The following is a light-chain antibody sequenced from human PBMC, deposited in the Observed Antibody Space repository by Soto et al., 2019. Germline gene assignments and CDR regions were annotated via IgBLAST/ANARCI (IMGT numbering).Light chain of an antibody. CDR3: QQYGSAPYT. CDR1: QSVSSSY. Sequence: EIVLTQSPGTLSLSPGERGTLSCRASQSVSSSYLAWYQQKPGQAPRLLIYGASNRATGVPDRFSGSGSGTDFTLTINRLDPEDCAVYYCQQYGSAPYTFGQGTKLEIK. J-gene: IGKJ2*01. V-gene: IGKV3-20*01. CDR2: GAS.